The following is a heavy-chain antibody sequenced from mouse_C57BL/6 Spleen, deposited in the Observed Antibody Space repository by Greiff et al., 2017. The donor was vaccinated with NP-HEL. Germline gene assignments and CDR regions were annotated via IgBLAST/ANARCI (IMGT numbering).Heavy chain of an antibody. J-gene: IGHJ2*01. V-gene: IGHV5-17*01. CDR1: GFTFSDYG. Sequence: EVQLVESGGGLVKPGGSLKLSCAASGFTFSDYGMHWVRQAPEKGLEWVAYISSGSSTIYYADTVKGRFTISRDNAKNTLFLQMTSLRSEDTAMYYCARADYGSSPYYLDYWGQGTTLTVSS. CDR2: ISSGSSTI. CDR3: ARADYGSSPYYLDY. D-gene: IGHD1-1*01.